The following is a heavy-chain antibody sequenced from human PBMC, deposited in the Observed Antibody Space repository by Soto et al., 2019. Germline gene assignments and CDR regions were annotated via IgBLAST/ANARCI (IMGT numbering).Heavy chain of an antibody. CDR3: AKTANGWFSAFDI. V-gene: IGHV4-59*04. J-gene: IGHJ3*02. Sequence: SETLSLTCTVSGGSISSYYWSWIRQPPGKGLEWIGEINHSGTTYYNPSLKSRVTISVDRSKNQFSLKLSSVTAADTAVYYCAKTANGWFSAFDIWGQGTMVTVSS. CDR2: INHSGTT. D-gene: IGHD6-19*01. CDR1: GGSISSYY.